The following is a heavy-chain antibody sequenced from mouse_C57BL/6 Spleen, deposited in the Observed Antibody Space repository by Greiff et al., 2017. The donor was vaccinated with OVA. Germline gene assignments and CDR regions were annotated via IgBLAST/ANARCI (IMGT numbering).Heavy chain of an antibody. CDR1: GFTFSDYG. J-gene: IGHJ4*01. D-gene: IGHD2-5*01. CDR3: ARRSNSYAMDY. Sequence: EVQVVESGGGLVKPGGSLKLSCAASGFTFSDYGMHWVRQAPEKGLEWVAYISSGSSTNYYADTVKGRFTISRDNAKNTLFLQRTSLRSEDTAMYYCARRSNSYAMDYWGQGTSVTVSS. V-gene: IGHV5-17*01. CDR2: ISSGSSTN.